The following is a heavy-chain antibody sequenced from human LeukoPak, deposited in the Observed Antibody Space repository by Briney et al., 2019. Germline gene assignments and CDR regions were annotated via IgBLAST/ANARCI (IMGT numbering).Heavy chain of an antibody. Sequence: GGSLRLSCAASGFTFSSYWMHWVRQAPGKGLVWVSRIDNYGSSPSYADSVKGRFTISRDNAKNTLYLQMNSLRAEDTAVFYCARDPTHLYYMDVWGKGTTVTVSS. CDR1: GFTFSSYW. J-gene: IGHJ6*03. CDR3: ARDPTHLYYMDV. D-gene: IGHD2-8*01. CDR2: IDNYGSSP. V-gene: IGHV3-74*01.